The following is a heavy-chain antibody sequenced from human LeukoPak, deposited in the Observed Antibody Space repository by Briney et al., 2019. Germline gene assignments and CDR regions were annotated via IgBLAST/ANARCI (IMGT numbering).Heavy chain of an antibody. D-gene: IGHD1-26*01. J-gene: IGHJ4*02. CDR2: IYYIGST. V-gene: IGHV4-4*02. CDR3: ARHGSYSLAF. CDR1: GGSISSGGY. Sequence: SETLSLTCAVSGGSISSGGYWSWLRQRPGKGLEWIGQIYYIGSTNYNPSLESRVIMSLDKSTNQLSLRFNSVTAADTAVYYCARHGSYSLAFWGQGALVTVSS.